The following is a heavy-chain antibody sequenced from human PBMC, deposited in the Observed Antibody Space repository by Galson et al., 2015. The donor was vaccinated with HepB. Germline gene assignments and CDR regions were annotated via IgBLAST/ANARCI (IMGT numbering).Heavy chain of an antibody. CDR1: GFTFSSYS. J-gene: IGHJ6*03. CDR3: ARGEPRGYSRYYYMDV. D-gene: IGHD1-14*01. V-gene: IGHV3-48*01. Sequence: SLRLSCAASGFTFSSYSMNWVRQAPGKGLEWVSYISSSSSTIYYADSVKGRFTISRDNAKNSLYLQMNSLRAEDTAVYYCARGEPRGYSRYYYMDVWGKGTTVTVSS. CDR2: ISSSSSTI.